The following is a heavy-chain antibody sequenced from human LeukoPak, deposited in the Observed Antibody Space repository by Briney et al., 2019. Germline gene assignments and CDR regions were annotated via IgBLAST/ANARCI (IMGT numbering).Heavy chain of an antibody. V-gene: IGHV3-30*04. CDR3: ARGGRFSFIAAAGTKSPFDY. J-gene: IGHJ4*02. CDR2: ISYDGSNK. D-gene: IGHD6-13*01. Sequence: PRGSLRLSCAASGFTFSSYAMRWVRQAPGKGLEWVAVISYDGSNKYYADSVKGRFTISRDNSKNTLYLQMNSLRAEDTAVYYCARGGRFSFIAAAGTKSPFDYWGQGTLVTVSS. CDR1: GFTFSSYA.